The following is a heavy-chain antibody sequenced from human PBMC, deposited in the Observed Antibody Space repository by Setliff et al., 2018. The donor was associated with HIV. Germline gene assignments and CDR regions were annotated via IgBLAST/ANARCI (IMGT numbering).Heavy chain of an antibody. J-gene: IGHJ4*02. Sequence: PSETLSLTCTVSGGSINSGSYYWSWIRQPAGKGLEWIGRIYTSGSTYYNPSLKSRVTISVDTSKNQFSLKLSSVTAADTAVYYCARFRVTMIVVDCYFDYWGQGTLVTVSS. CDR1: GGSINSGSYY. CDR3: ARFRVTMIVVDCYFDY. V-gene: IGHV4-61*02. CDR2: IYTSGST. D-gene: IGHD3-22*01.